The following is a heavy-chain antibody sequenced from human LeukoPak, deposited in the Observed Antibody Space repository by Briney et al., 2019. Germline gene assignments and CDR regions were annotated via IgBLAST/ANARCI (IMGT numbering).Heavy chain of an antibody. CDR3: ARNVGSGWVGN. V-gene: IGHV3-74*01. CDR2: INSHGSST. CDR1: GFTFSSYW. Sequence: GGSLRLSCAACGFTFSSYWMHWVRQAPGKGLVWVSNINSHGSSTTYADSVKGRFTISRDNAKNTLYLQMNSLRAEDTAVYYCARNVGSGWVGNWGQGTLVTVSS. J-gene: IGHJ4*02. D-gene: IGHD6-19*01.